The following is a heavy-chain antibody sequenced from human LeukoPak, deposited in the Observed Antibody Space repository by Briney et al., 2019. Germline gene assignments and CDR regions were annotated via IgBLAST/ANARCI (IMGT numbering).Heavy chain of an antibody. Sequence: GGSLRLSCAASGFTFSSYSMNWVRQAPGKGLEWVSYISNSSSTIYYADSVKGRFTISRDNAKNSLYLQMNSLRAEDTALYHCARGHCSSTSCPPRGWGQGTLVTVSS. CDR3: ARGHCSSTSCPPRG. CDR2: ISNSSSTI. CDR1: GFTFSSYS. V-gene: IGHV3-48*04. D-gene: IGHD2-2*01. J-gene: IGHJ4*02.